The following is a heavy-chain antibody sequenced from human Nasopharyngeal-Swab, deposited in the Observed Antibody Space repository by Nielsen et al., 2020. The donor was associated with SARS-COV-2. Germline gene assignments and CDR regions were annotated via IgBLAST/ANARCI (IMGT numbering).Heavy chain of an antibody. CDR1: GFTVSGYA. CDR2: ISYDGHTK. Sequence: GGSLRLSCAAAGFTVSGYAVHWVRQAQGKGLEWVAVISYDGHTKFYADPVKGRFTIPRDEPKDTVYLEMDSLRGEDTAVYYCARDAPAHYGAFYWGRGTLVTVSS. CDR3: ARDAPAHYGAFY. V-gene: IGHV3-30-3*01. J-gene: IGHJ4*02. D-gene: IGHD4-17*01.